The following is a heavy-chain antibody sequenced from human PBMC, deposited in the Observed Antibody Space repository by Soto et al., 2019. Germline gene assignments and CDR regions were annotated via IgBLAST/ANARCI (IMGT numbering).Heavy chain of an antibody. Sequence: GGSLRLSCAASGFTFSSYAMHLVRQAPGKGLEWVAVISYDGSNKYYADSVKGRFTISRDNSKNTLYLQMNSLRAEDTAVYYCARDGEAYYYYGMDVWGQGTTVPVSS. D-gene: IGHD3-3*01. CDR1: GFTFSSYA. CDR2: ISYDGSNK. V-gene: IGHV3-30-3*01. J-gene: IGHJ6*02. CDR3: ARDGEAYYYYGMDV.